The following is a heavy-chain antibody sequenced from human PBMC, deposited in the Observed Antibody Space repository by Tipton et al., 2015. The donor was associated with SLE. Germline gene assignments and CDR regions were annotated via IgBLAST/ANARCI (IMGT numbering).Heavy chain of an antibody. CDR1: GYSISSGHL. CDR3: ARGLSQDN. CDR2: VFRSGTS. Sequence: TLSLTCTVSGYSISSGHLWGWIRQAPGKGLEWIASVFRSGTSHYNPSLKRRVTISVDTSKNQFSLMLTSVTAADTAVYYCARGLSQDNWGQGTLVTVSS. J-gene: IGHJ4*02. V-gene: IGHV4-38-2*02.